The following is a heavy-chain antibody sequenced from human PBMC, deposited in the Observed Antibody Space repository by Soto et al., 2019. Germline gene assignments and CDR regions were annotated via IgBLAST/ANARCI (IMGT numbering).Heavy chain of an antibody. CDR2: IIPIFGTA. V-gene: IGHV1-69*13. CDR1: GGTFSSYA. D-gene: IGHD6-13*01. CDR3: ARGIAAAGIYYYYGMDV. Sequence: GASVKVSCKASGGTFSSYAISWLRQAPGQGLEWMGGIIPIFGTANYAQKFQGRVTITADESTSTAYMELSSLRSEDTAVYYCARGIAAAGIYYYYGMDVWGQGTTVTVSS. J-gene: IGHJ6*02.